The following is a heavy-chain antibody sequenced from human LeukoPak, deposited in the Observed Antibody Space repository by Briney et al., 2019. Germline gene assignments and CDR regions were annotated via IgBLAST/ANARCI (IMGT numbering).Heavy chain of an antibody. J-gene: IGHJ4*02. CDR2: IYYSGST. V-gene: IGHV4-39*01. D-gene: IGHD3-10*01. CDR3: VGAEAQWGYYYGSGSYVNFDY. CDR1: GGSISSSSYY. Sequence: KTSETLSLTCTVSGGSISSSSYYWGWIRQPPGKGLEWIGSIYYSGSTYYNPSLKSRVTISVDTSKNQFSLKLSSVTAADTAVYYCVGAEAQWGYYYGSGSYVNFDYWGQGTLVTVSS.